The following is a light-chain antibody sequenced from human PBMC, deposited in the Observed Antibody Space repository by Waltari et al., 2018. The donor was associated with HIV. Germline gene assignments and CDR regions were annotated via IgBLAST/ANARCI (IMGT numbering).Light chain of an antibody. V-gene: IGLV3-19*01. Sequence: SSELTQDPDVSVALGQTLKITCQGDSLRSYYSNWYQQKPGQAPVLVLHGKNSRPSGVPDRFSGASSGSTASFTITGAQAEDEAVYYCHSRDSSGNSYVFGNGTQVTVL. J-gene: IGLJ1*01. CDR1: SLRSYY. CDR2: GKN. CDR3: HSRDSSGNSYV.